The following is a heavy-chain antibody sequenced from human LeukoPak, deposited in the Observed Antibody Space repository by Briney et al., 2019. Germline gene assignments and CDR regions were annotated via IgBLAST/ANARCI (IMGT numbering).Heavy chain of an antibody. J-gene: IGHJ4*02. D-gene: IGHD3-3*01. CDR3: ARDRDFWSGYWDY. CDR1: GFTFSSYS. CDR2: IKQDGSEK. Sequence: GGSLRLSCAASGFTFSSYSMNWVRQAPGKGLEWVANIKQDGSEKYYVDSVKGRFTISRDNAKNSLYLQMNSLRAEDTAVYYCARDRDFWSGYWDYWGQGTLVTVSS. V-gene: IGHV3-7*01.